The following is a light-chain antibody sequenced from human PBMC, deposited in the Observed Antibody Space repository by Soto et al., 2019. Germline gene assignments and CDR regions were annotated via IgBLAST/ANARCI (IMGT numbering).Light chain of an antibody. CDR1: QSVYRSNNKNH. CDR3: QQYYSSPIT. CDR2: WAS. J-gene: IGKJ5*01. V-gene: IGKV4-1*01. Sequence: DIVMTQSPDSLAVSLGERATVNCKSSQSVYRSNNKNHLAWYQQKPGQPPKLLIYWASTRESGVPDRFSGSGSGTDFTLTISSLQAEDVAVYYCQQYYSSPITFGQGTRLEIK.